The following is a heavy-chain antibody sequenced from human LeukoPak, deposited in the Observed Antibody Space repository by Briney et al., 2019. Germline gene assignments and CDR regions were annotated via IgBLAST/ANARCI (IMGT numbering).Heavy chain of an antibody. J-gene: IGHJ5*02. V-gene: IGHV2-5*02. CDR2: IYWDDDK. CDR3: AHRRQATGTLHNWFDP. D-gene: IGHD3-10*01. Sequence: TLSLTCTVSGGSISSSSYYWGWIRQPPGKALEWLALIYWDDDKRYSPSLKSRLTITKDTSKNQVVLTMTNMDPVDTATYYCAHRRQATGTLHNWFDPWGQGTLVTVSS. CDR1: GGSISSSSYY.